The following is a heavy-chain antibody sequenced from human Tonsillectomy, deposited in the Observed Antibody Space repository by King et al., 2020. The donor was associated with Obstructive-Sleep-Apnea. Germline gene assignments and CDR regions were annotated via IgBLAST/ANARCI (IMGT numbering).Heavy chain of an antibody. CDR1: GFTFSNYA. Sequence: VQLVESGGGVVQPGRSLRLSCAASGFTFSNYALHWVRQAPGKGLEWVAGISLDGTNKIYADSVQGRFAVSRDNSNYMLYLHMNSLRADDTAVYYCARVRVAQGEFPLWGRGTLVTVSP. V-gene: IGHV3-30*09. J-gene: IGHJ2*01. D-gene: IGHD2-15*01. CDR2: ISLDGTNK. CDR3: ARVRVAQGEFPL.